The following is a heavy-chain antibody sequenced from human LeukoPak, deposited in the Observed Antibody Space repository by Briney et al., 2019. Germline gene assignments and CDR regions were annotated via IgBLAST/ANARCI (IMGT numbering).Heavy chain of an antibody. V-gene: IGHV4-39*07. D-gene: IGHD6-6*01. J-gene: IGHJ4*02. CDR2: IYYSGST. Sequence: SEPLSLTCTLCSDSINSSDYFCGWIRQPPGKGLEWIGSIYYSGSTYYNPSLKSRVNISVDTSKNQFSLKLSSMTAADTAVYYCASRGGGYSSSSFDYWGQGTLVTVSS. CDR1: SDSINSSDYF. CDR3: ASRGGGYSSSSFDY.